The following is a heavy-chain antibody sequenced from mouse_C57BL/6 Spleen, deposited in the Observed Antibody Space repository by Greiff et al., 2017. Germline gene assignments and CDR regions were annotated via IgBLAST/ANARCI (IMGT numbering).Heavy chain of an antibody. CDR1: GFTFSSYA. D-gene: IGHD1-1*01. Sequence: EVKLEESGEGLVKPGGSLKLSCAASGFTFSSYAMSWVRQTPEKRLEWVAYISSGGDYIYYADTVKGRFTISRDNARNTLYLQMSSLKSEDTAMYYCTRGDYGSSYFDYWGQGTTLTVSS. J-gene: IGHJ2*01. CDR3: TRGDYGSSYFDY. CDR2: ISSGGDYI. V-gene: IGHV5-9-1*02.